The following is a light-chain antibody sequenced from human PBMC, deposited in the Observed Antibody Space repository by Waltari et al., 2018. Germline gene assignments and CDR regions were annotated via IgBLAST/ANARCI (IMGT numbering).Light chain of an antibody. CDR2: EVS. J-gene: IGLJ3*02. V-gene: IGLV2-8*01. Sequence: QSALTQPPSASGSPGQSVTISCTGTSSDVGGYHYVSWYQPHPGKAPKLMIYEVSKRPSGVPDRFSGSKSGNTASLTVSGLQAEDEADYYCSSYVGSNNLLFGGGTKLTVL. CDR1: SSDVGGYHY. CDR3: SSYVGSNNLL.